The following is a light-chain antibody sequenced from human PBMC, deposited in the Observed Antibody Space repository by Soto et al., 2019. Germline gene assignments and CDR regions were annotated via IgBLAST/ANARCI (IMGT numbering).Light chain of an antibody. J-gene: IGKJ3*01. V-gene: IGKV3-20*01. Sequence: EIVLTQSPGTLSLSPGERATLSCRASQSVNSRYLAWYQQKPGQAPRLLIYGASSRGTGIPDRFSGSVSGTDFSRTISSLELEDFAVYYCQQYTLSRFTFGPGTKVDIK. CDR3: QQYTLSRFT. CDR2: GAS. CDR1: QSVNSRY.